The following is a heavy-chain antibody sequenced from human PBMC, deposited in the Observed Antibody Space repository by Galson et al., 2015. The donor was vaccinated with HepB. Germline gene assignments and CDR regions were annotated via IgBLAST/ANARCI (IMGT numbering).Heavy chain of an antibody. V-gene: IGHV3-30-3*01. CDR2: MSYDGNNK. D-gene: IGHD3-22*01. CDR1: GFIFSSYT. Sequence: SLRLSCAASGFIFSSYTMHWVRQAPGKGLEWVAVMSYDGNNKYYADSVKGRFTISRDNSKNTLYVQMNSLRAEDTAVYYCAGGGDDSSVNFDYWGQGTLVTVSS. J-gene: IGHJ4*02. CDR3: AGGGDDSSVNFDY.